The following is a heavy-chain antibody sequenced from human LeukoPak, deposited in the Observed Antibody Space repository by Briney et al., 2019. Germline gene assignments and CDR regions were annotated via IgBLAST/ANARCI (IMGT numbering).Heavy chain of an antibody. V-gene: IGHV3-23*01. J-gene: IGHJ3*02. CDR1: GFTFNNYA. D-gene: IGHD1-26*01. Sequence: GGSLRLSCAASGFTFNNYAMSWVRQAPGKGLEWVSGISGSGANTNYADSVKGRVTISRDNSKNTLYLQMNSLRAEDTAVYYCTKDHKYSGSPRAFDIWGQGTMVTVSS. CDR3: TKDHKYSGSPRAFDI. CDR2: ISGSGANT.